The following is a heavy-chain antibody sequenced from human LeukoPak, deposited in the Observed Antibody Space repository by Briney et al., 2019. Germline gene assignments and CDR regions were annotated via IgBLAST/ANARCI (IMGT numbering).Heavy chain of an antibody. D-gene: IGHD1-26*01. V-gene: IGHV1-8*01. CDR3: ARGPGGSYDWYFDL. Sequence: ASVKVSCKASGYTFTSYDINWVRQATGQGLEWTGWMNPNSGNTGYAQKFQGRVTMTRNTSISTAYMELSSLRSEDTAVYYCARGPGGSYDWYFDLWGRGTLVTVSS. J-gene: IGHJ2*01. CDR2: MNPNSGNT. CDR1: GYTFTSYD.